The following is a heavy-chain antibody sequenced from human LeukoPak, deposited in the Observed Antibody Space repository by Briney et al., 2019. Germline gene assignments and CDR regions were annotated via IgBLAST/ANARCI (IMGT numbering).Heavy chain of an antibody. V-gene: IGHV4-34*01. CDR3: SKGSSSADY. CDR2: INHSGST. CDR1: GGSFSGYY. Sequence: SETLSLTCAVYGGSFSGYYWSWIRQPPGKGLEWIGEINHSGSTNYNPSLKSRVTISVDTSKNQFSLKLSSVTAADTAVYYCSKGSSSADYWGQGTLVTVSS. J-gene: IGHJ4*02. D-gene: IGHD6-13*01.